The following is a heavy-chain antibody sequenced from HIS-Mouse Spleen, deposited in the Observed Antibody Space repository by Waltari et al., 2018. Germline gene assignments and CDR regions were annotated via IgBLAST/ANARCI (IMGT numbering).Heavy chain of an antibody. CDR1: GGSISRSSYY. J-gene: IGHJ2*01. V-gene: IGHV4-39*07. CDR3: AREIPYSSSWYDWYFDL. Sequence: QLQLQESGPGLVKPSETLSLTCTVSGGSISRSSYYWGWIRQPQGKGLEWIGSIYYSGSTYYNPSLKSRVTISVDTSKNQFSLKLSSVTAADTAVYYCAREIPYSSSWYDWYFDLWGRGTLVTVSS. CDR2: IYYSGST. D-gene: IGHD6-13*01.